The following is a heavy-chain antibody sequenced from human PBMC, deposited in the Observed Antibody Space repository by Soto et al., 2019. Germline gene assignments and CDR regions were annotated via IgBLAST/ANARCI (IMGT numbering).Heavy chain of an antibody. D-gene: IGHD4-17*01. J-gene: IGHJ4*02. CDR2: IWYDGSNK. V-gene: IGHV3-33*01. CDR1: XXXXXXXX. CDR3: ARDPYGDYFDY. Sequence: QVQLVESGGGVVQPGRSLRLSXAAXXXXXXXXXMXXXRXAXGKGLEWVAVIWYDGSNKYYADSVKGRFTISRDNSKNTLYLQMNSLRAEDTAVYYCARDPYGDYFDYWGQGTLVTVSS.